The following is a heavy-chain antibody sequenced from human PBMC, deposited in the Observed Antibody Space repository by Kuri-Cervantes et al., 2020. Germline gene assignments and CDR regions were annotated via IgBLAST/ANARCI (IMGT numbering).Heavy chain of an antibody. CDR2: INHSGGN. CDR1: GGSISSSNW. V-gene: IGHV4-4*02. CDR3: AREGDKNYDYIWGSYLREDPMFDY. Sequence: SETLSLTCAVSGGSISSSNWWSWVRQPPGKGLEWIGEINHSGGNNYNPSLKSRVTISVDTSKNQFSLKLSSVTAADTAVYYCAREGDKNYDYIWGSYLREDPMFDYWGQGTLVTVSS. D-gene: IGHD3-16*02. J-gene: IGHJ4*02.